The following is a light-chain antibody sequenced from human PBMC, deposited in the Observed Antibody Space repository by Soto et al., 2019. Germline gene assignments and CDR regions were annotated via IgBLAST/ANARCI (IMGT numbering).Light chain of an antibody. CDR2: EVS. V-gene: IGLV2-8*01. CDR3: SSYAGSNNWL. J-gene: IGLJ3*02. CDR1: SSDVGGYNY. Sequence: QSVLTQPPSASGSPGQSVTISCTGTSSDVGGYNYVSWYQQHPGKAPKLMIYEVSKRPSGVPDRFSVSKSGNTASLTVSGLEEEDEADYFCSSYAGSNNWLFGGGTKLTVL.